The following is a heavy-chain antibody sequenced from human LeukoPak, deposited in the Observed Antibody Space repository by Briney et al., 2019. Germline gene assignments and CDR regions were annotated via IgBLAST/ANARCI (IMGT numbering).Heavy chain of an antibody. CDR2: ISSGSTTI. J-gene: IGHJ4*02. D-gene: IGHD1-26*01. V-gene: IGHV3-48*04. CDR1: GFTFNNYN. Sequence: QTGGSLRLSCAASGFTFNNYNMNWVRQAPGKGLEWVSSISSGSTTIYYADSVKGRFSVSRDNAKNSLYLQMNSLRAEDTALYYCASGGIYYGAAFDFWGQGSLVTVSA. CDR3: ASGGIYYGAAFDF.